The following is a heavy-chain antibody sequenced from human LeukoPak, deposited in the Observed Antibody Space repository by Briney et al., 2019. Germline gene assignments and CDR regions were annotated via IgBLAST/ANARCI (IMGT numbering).Heavy chain of an antibody. CDR2: INHSGST. Sequence: PSETLSLTCAVYGGSFSGYYWSWIRQPPGKGLEWIGEINHSGSTNYNPSLKSRVTISVDTSKNQSSLKLSSVTAADTAVYYCARDDGYSSSWYPWGQGTLVTVSS. V-gene: IGHV4-34*01. J-gene: IGHJ5*02. CDR3: ARDDGYSSSWYP. CDR1: GGSFSGYY. D-gene: IGHD6-13*01.